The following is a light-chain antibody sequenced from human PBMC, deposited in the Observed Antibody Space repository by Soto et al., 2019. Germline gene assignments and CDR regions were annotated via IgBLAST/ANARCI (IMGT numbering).Light chain of an antibody. CDR3: CSYAGSYTLYV. CDR2: DVS. V-gene: IGLV2-11*01. Sequence: QSVLTQPRSVSGSPGQSVTISGTGTSSDVGDYNYVSWYQQHPGKAPKVMIYDVSKRPSGVPDRFSGSKSGNTASLTISGLQAEDEADYYCCSYAGSYTLYVFGTGTKLTVL. CDR1: SSDVGDYNY. J-gene: IGLJ1*01.